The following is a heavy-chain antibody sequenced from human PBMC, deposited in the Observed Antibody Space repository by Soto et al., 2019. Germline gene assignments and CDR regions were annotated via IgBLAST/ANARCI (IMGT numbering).Heavy chain of an antibody. Sequence: SETQSLTSAVYGGYFRGYDWTWIRQQPGTGLEWIGEINHSGSTNYNPSLKSRVTISVDTSKNQFSLKLSSVTAADTAVYYCARGQGYSSSGAAYWFDPWGQGTLVTVSS. D-gene: IGHD6-13*01. CDR2: INHSGST. V-gene: IGHV4-34*01. J-gene: IGHJ5*02. CDR3: ARGQGYSSSGAAYWFDP. CDR1: GGYFRGYD.